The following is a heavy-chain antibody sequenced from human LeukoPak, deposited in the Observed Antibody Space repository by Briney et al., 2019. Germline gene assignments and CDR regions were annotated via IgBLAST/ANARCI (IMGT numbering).Heavy chain of an antibody. V-gene: IGHV4-30-4*08. Sequence: SETLSLTCAVYGGSFSGYYWSWIRQPPGKGLEWIGYIYYSGSTYYNPSLKSRVTISVDTSKNQFSLKLSSVTAADTAVYYCARVPWRLQYFDYWGQGALVTVSS. CDR2: IYYSGST. CDR1: GGSFSGYY. D-gene: IGHD4-11*01. J-gene: IGHJ4*02. CDR3: ARVPWRLQYFDY.